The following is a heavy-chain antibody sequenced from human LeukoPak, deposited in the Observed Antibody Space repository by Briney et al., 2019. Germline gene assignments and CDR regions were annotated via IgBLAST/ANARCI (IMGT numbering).Heavy chain of an antibody. CDR3: GRDGGDCSGGSSYYYFDY. CDR1: GGSFSGYY. CDR2: INHSGST. Sequence: SETLSLTCAGYGGSFSGYYWGWIRQPPGKGLEWIGKINHSGSTNYHPPLKSRVTITVDTSKNQFSVMRSSVTAEDAAVYCWGRDGGDCSGGSSYYYFDYWGQGTLVTVSS. J-gene: IGHJ4*02. V-gene: IGHV4-34*01. D-gene: IGHD2-15*01.